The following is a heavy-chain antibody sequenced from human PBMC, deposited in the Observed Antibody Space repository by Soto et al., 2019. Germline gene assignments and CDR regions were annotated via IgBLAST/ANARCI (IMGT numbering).Heavy chain of an antibody. V-gene: IGHV3-30-3*01. Sequence: GGSMRLSCAASGFTFSSYAMHWVRQAPGKGLEWVAVISYDGSNKYYADSVKGRFTISRDNSKNTLYLQMNSLRAEDTAVYYFARDYYDSSGYYSEEYFQHWGQGTLVTVSS. CDR1: GFTFSSYA. D-gene: IGHD3-22*01. J-gene: IGHJ1*01. CDR3: ARDYYDSSGYYSEEYFQH. CDR2: ISYDGSNK.